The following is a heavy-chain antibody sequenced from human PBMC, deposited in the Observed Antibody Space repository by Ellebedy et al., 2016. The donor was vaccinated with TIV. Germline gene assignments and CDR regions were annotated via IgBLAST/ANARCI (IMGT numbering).Heavy chain of an antibody. CDR2: ITGSGDST. CDR1: GFTFSSNV. CDR3: AKRRTYYNFWSGHYDY. V-gene: IGHV3-23*01. J-gene: IGHJ4*02. D-gene: IGHD3-3*01. Sequence: GESLKISCAASGFTFSSNVMIWVRQAPGKGLEWVSTITGSGDSTYYADSVKGRFTISRDNSKNTLFLQMNSLTAEDTAVYYCAKRRTYYNFWSGHYDYWGQGTLVTVSS.